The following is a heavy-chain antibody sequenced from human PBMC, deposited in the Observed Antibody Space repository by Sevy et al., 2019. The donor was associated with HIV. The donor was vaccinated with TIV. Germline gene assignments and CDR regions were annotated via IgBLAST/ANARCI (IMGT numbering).Heavy chain of an antibody. CDR1: GGSISSSSYY. J-gene: IGHJ5*02. CDR3: ARQAYDFWSGYYKGLYNWFDP. V-gene: IGHV4-39*01. CDR2: IYYSGST. Sequence: SETLSLTCTVSGGSISSSSYYWGWIRQPPGKGLEWIGSIYYSGSTYYNQSLKSRVTISVDTSKNQFSLKLSSVTAADTAVYYCARQAYDFWSGYYKGLYNWFDPWGQGTLVTVSS. D-gene: IGHD3-3*01.